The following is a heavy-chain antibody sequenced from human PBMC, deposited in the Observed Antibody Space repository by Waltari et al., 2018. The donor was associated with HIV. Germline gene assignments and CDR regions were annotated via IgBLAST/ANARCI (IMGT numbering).Heavy chain of an antibody. V-gene: IGHV4-34*01. J-gene: IGHJ6*02. CDR1: GGSFKGYF. CDR2: FNYRGDT. CDR3: ARAYNSGPTPHNYYYYGIDV. D-gene: IGHD6-19*01. Sequence: VRLDQWGSGLLNPSQTLSLTCAVYGGSFKGYFWNWVRRTPGLGLGWVGDFNYRGDTNYNPSLKSRASRSSDTSKNQFSLRLTSLTAADSATYYCARAYNSGPTPHNYYYYGIDVWGRGTTVIVSS.